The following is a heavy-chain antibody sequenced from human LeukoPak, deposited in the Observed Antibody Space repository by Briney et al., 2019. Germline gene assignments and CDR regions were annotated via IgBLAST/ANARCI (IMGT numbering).Heavy chain of an antibody. Sequence: VSVTVSFTSSVYTFTIYYIHWVGQAPGQGGEGMGIINPSGGSTSYAQKFQGRVTMTSDTSTSTVYMELSSLRSEDTAVHYCARGKPSSGYLPYDYWGQGTLVTVSS. J-gene: IGHJ4*02. D-gene: IGHD3-22*01. CDR3: ARGKPSSGYLPYDY. CDR2: INPSGGST. V-gene: IGHV1-46*01. CDR1: VYTFTIYY.